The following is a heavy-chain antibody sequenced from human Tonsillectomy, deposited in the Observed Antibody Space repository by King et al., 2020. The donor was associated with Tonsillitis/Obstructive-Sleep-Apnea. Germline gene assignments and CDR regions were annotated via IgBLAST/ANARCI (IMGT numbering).Heavy chain of an antibody. V-gene: IGHV3-20*04. Sequence: VQLVESGGGVVRPGGSLRLSCAASGFTFDDYGMSWVCQAPGKGLEWVSGINWNGGSTGYADSVKGRFTISRDNAKNSLYLQMNSLRAEDTALYYCASHNYDYIWGSYLGGFDYWGQGTLVTVSS. CDR2: INWNGGST. D-gene: IGHD3-16*01. CDR3: ASHNYDYIWGSYLGGFDY. J-gene: IGHJ4*02. CDR1: GFTFDDYG.